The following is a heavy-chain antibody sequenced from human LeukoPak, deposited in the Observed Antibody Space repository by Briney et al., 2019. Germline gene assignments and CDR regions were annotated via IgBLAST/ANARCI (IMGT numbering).Heavy chain of an antibody. CDR3: ARDLIEQQLVHFDY. D-gene: IGHD6-13*01. Sequence: GGSRGRSGAGSGFTFSSYSMSWVRQAPGKGLEWVSSISSSSSYIYYADSVKGRFTISRDNAKNSLYLQMNSLRAEDTAVYYCARDLIEQQLVHFDYWGQGTLVTVSS. J-gene: IGHJ4*02. CDR1: GFTFSSYS. CDR2: ISSSSSYI. V-gene: IGHV3-21*01.